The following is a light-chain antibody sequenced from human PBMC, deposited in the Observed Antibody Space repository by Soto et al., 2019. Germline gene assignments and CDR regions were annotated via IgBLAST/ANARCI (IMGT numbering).Light chain of an antibody. V-gene: IGKV2-30*01. CDR1: QSLVYSDGNTY. CDR2: MVS. CDR3: MQGTYWPLT. Sequence: DVVMTQSPLSLPVTLGQPASISCRSSQSLVYSDGNTYLNWFQQRPGQSPRRLIYMVSNRDSGVPDRFSGSGSVTDFTLKISRVEAEDVAVYDCMQGTYWPLTFGGGTNLEIK. J-gene: IGKJ4*01.